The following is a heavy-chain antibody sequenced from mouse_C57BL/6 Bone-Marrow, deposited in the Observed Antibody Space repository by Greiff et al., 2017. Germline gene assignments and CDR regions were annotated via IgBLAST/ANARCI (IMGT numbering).Heavy chain of an antibody. V-gene: IGHV1-42*01. J-gene: IGHJ2*01. CDR3: TRRITTKGYYFDD. CDR2: INPSTGGT. Sequence: VQLKQSGPELVKPGASVKISCKASGYSFTGYYMNWVKQSPEKSLEWIGEINPSTGGTTSNQKFKAKATLTVDKSSSTAYMQLKSLTSEDAAVYYCTRRITTKGYYFDDGGQGTTRTVSS. CDR1: GYSFTGYY. D-gene: IGHD1-1*01.